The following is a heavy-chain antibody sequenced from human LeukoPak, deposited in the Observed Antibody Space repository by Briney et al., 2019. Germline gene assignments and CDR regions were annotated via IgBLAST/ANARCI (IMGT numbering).Heavy chain of an antibody. D-gene: IGHD3-22*01. CDR2: IYYSGST. J-gene: IGHJ4*02. CDR3: ARTAGPRETYYYDSSGYSTWYYFDY. V-gene: IGHV4-59*08. CDR1: GGSISSYY. Sequence: PSETLSFTCTVSGGSISSYYWSWIRQPPGKGLEWIGYIYYSGSTNYNPSLKSRVTISVDTSKNQFSLKLSSVTAADTAVYYCARTAGPRETYYYDSSGYSTWYYFDYWGKGTLVTVSS.